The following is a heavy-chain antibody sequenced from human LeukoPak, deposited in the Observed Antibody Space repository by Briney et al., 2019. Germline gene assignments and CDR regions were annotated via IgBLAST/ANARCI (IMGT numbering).Heavy chain of an antibody. Sequence: GGSLRLSCPASGFTFGSYGMEWVRQAPGKGLEGVADIRKAGTNKYYDDSVKGRFTISLDSSKNKLYLQMNGLRAEDTAVYYCVRKGGVDTVAYMDVWGKGTTVTVSS. V-gene: IGHV3-30*02. J-gene: IGHJ6*03. CDR2: IRKAGTNK. D-gene: IGHD5-18*01. CDR3: VRKGGVDTVAYMDV. CDR1: GFTFGSYG.